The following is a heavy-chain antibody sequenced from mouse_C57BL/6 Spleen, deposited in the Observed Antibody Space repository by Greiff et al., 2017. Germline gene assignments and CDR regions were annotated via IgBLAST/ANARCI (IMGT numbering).Heavy chain of an antibody. CDR1: GYTFTDYY. V-gene: IGHV1-26*01. D-gene: IGHD2-4*01. CDR2: INPNNGGT. J-gene: IGHJ4*01. Sequence: EVQLQQSGPELVKPGASVKISCKASGYTFTDYYMNWVKQSHGKSLEWIGDINPNNGGTSYNQKFKGKATLTVDKSSSTAYMELRSLTSEDSAVYYCARPYDYDPYARDYWGQGTSVTVSS. CDR3: ARPYDYDPYARDY.